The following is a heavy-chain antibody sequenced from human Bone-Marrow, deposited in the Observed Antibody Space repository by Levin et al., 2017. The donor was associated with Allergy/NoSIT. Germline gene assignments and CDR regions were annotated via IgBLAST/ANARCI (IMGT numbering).Heavy chain of an antibody. CDR1: GGSFSGYY. CDR2: INHSGST. Sequence: PSETLSLTCAVYGGSFSGYYWSWIRQPPGKGLEWIGEINHSGSTNYNPSLKSRVTISVDTSKNQFSLKLSSVTAADTAVYYCARGVPIWDSSVPQPRNPTRELDYWGQGTLVTVSS. CDR3: ARGVPIWDSSVPQPRNPTRELDY. D-gene: IGHD3-22*01. J-gene: IGHJ4*02. V-gene: IGHV4-34*01.